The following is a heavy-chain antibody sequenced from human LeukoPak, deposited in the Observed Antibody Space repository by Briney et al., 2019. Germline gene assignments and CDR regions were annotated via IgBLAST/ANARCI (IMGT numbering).Heavy chain of an antibody. J-gene: IGHJ3*02. CDR1: GGSIGSYY. V-gene: IGHV3-23*01. CDR3: AKDLGYSYGYSAFDI. D-gene: IGHD5-18*01. CDR2: ISGSGGST. Sequence: ETLSLTCTVSGGSIGSYYWSWVRQAPGKGLEWVSAISGSGGSTYYADSVKGRFTISRDNSKNTLYLQMNSLRAEDTAVYYCAKDLGYSYGYSAFDIWGQGTMVTVSS.